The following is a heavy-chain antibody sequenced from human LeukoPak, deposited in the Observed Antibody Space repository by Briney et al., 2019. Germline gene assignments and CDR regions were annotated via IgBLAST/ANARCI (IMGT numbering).Heavy chain of an antibody. CDR3: AKDRNYYDSSGYYVPPHMDV. CDR2: IRYDGSNK. V-gene: IGHV3-30*02. J-gene: IGHJ6*03. Sequence: GGSLRLSCEASGFAFDDYGMHWVRQAPGKGLEWVAFIRYDGSNKYYADSVKGRFTISRDNSKNTLYLQMNSLRAEDTAVYYCAKDRNYYDSSGYYVPPHMDVWGKGTTVTISS. CDR1: GFAFDDYG. D-gene: IGHD3-22*01.